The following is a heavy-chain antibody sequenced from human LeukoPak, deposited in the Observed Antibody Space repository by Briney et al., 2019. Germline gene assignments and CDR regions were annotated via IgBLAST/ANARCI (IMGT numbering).Heavy chain of an antibody. Sequence: PGGSLRLSCAASGFTFSSDAMSWVRQAPGKGLEWVSAISGSGGSTNYADSVKGRFTISRDNSKNTLYLQMNSLRAEDTAVYYCAKDPYYDILTGYSDYWGQGTLVTVSS. CDR1: GFTFSSDA. J-gene: IGHJ4*02. D-gene: IGHD3-9*01. V-gene: IGHV3-23*01. CDR3: AKDPYYDILTGYSDY. CDR2: ISGSGGST.